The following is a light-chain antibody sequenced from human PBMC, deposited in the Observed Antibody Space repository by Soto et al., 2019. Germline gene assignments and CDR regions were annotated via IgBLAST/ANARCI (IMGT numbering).Light chain of an antibody. CDR1: PSISNY. CDR3: QQSYRTPYT. Sequence: DIRVTQSPSSLSASVGDRVTISCRASPSISNYLNWYQHIPGKAPKLLIYAASRLQSGVPSRFSGSASGTDFTLTISSLQREDSATYYCQQSYRTPYTFGQGTRLEIK. CDR2: AAS. V-gene: IGKV1-39*01. J-gene: IGKJ2*01.